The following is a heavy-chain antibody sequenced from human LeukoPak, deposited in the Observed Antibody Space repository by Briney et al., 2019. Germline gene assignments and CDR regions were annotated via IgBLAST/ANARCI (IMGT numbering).Heavy chain of an antibody. CDR3: AKEREGYSSSWDFYDY. CDR2: ISYDGSTK. CDR1: GFTFSSYG. D-gene: IGHD6-13*01. J-gene: IGHJ4*02. Sequence: PGGSLRLSCAASGFTFSSYGMHWVRQAPGKGLEWVAVISYDGSTKYYADSVKGRFTISRDNSKNTLYLQMNSLRAEDTAVYYCAKEREGYSSSWDFYDYWGQGTLVTVSS. V-gene: IGHV3-30*18.